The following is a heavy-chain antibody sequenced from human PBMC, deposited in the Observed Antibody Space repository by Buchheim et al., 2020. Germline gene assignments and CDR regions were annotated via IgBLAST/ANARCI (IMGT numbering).Heavy chain of an antibody. V-gene: IGHV3-23*01. CDR3: ATLIVVVITRDGMDV. CDR2: ISGSGGSK. CDR1: GFTFSSYA. D-gene: IGHD3-22*01. Sequence: EVQLLESGGGLVQPGGSLRLSCAASGFTFSSYAMRWVRQAPGKGLEWVSAISGSGGSKYYADSVKGRFTISRDNSKNTLYLRMNTLRAENTAVYYCATLIVVVITRDGMDVWGEGTT. J-gene: IGHJ6*02.